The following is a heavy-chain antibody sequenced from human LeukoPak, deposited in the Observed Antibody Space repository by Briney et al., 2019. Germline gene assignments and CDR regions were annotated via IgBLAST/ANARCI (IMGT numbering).Heavy chain of an antibody. V-gene: IGHV3-7*01. CDR1: AFTLSNYW. Sequence: GGSLRLSCVGSAFTLSNYWMSWVRQAPGKGLEWVANIREDGSEKKYVDSVKGRFTISRDNAKNSLDLQMSSLRVEDTAMYYCARDEVGGPLKYWGQGTLVTVSS. J-gene: IGHJ4*02. CDR3: ARDEVGGPLKY. D-gene: IGHD6-6*01. CDR2: IREDGSEK.